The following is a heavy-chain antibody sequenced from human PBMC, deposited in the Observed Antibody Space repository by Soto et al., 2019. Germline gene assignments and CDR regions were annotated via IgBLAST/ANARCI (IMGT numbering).Heavy chain of an antibody. D-gene: IGHD6-13*01. Sequence: QVQLQESGPGLVKPSQTLSLTCTVSGGSISSGGYYWSWIRQHPGKGLEWIGYIYYSGSTYYNPSLKSRVTISVDTSKNQCSLKLSSVTAADTAVYYCARGLRSIAAAVYWWFDPWGQGTLVTVSS. CDR2: IYYSGST. CDR1: GGSISSGGYY. V-gene: IGHV4-31*03. J-gene: IGHJ5*02. CDR3: ARGLRSIAAAVYWWFDP.